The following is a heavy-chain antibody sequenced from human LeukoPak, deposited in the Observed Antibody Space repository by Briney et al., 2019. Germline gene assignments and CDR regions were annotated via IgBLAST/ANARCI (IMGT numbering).Heavy chain of an antibody. CDR2: INHSGST. CDR1: GGSFSGDY. J-gene: IGHJ4*02. Sequence: SETLSLTCAAYGGSFSGDYWSWIRQPPGKGLEWVGEINHSGSTNYNPSLKSRVTISVDTSKNRFSLKLSSVTAADTAVYYCARGRPVALIDYWGQGTLVTVSS. CDR3: ARGRPVALIDY. V-gene: IGHV4-34*01.